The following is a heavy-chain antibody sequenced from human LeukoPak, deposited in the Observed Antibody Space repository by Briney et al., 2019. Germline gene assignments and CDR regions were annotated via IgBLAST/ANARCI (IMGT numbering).Heavy chain of an antibody. CDR3: ARDERLGFEPVLSDY. CDR1: GFTFSDYY. CDR2: ISSSGSTI. V-gene: IGHV3-11*01. J-gene: IGHJ4*02. Sequence: GGSLRLSCAASGFTFSDYYMSWIRQAPGKGLEWVSYISSSGSTIYYADSVKGRFTISRDNAKNSLYLQMNSLRAEDTAVYYCARDERLGFEPVLSDYWGQGTLVTVSS. D-gene: IGHD1-1*01.